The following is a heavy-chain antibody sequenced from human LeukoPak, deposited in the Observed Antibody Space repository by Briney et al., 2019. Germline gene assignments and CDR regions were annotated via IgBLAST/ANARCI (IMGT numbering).Heavy chain of an antibody. J-gene: IGHJ5*02. D-gene: IGHD6-13*01. CDR1: GFTFSSYA. CDR2: ISGSGGST. CDR3: AREHSSSWYNRWFDP. V-gene: IGHV3-23*01. Sequence: GGSLRLSCAASGFTFSSYAMSWVRQAPGKGLEWVSAISGSGGSTYYADSVKGRFTISRDNSKNTLYLQMNSLGAEDTAVYYCAREHSSSWYNRWFDPWGQGTLVTVSS.